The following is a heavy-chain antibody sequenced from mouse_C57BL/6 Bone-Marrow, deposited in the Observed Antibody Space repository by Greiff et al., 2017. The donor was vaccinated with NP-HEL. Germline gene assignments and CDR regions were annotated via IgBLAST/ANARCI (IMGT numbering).Heavy chain of an antibody. Sequence: QVQLKQPGAELVKPGASVKLSCKASGYTFTSYWMQWVKQRPGPGLEWIGEIDPSDSYPNYNQKFKGKATLTVDTSSTTAYMQLSSLTSEDSAVYYCARYDYWCQGTLVTVSA. V-gene: IGHV1-50*01. D-gene: IGHD2-3*01. CDR3: ARYDY. CDR1: GYTFTSYW. CDR2: IDPSDSYP. J-gene: IGHJ3*01.